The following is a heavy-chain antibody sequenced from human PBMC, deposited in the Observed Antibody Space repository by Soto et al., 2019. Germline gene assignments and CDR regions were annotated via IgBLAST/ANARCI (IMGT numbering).Heavy chain of an antibody. J-gene: IGHJ3*02. D-gene: IGHD2-15*01. V-gene: IGHV1-3*01. Sequence: ASVKVSCKASGYTFTSYAMHWVRQAPGQRLEWMGWINAGNGNTKYSQKFQGRVTITRDTSASTAYMELSSLRSEDTAVYYCARVRASCYPCPIDYAFDNWGKGTMVTVSS. CDR3: ARVRASCYPCPIDYAFDN. CDR2: INAGNGNT. CDR1: GYTFTSYA.